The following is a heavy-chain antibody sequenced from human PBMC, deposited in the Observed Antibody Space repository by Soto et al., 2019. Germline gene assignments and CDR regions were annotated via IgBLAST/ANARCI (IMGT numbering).Heavy chain of an antibody. Sequence: GGSLRLSCAASGFTFSSYSMNWVRQAPGKGLEWVSCISSSSTYIYYADTVKGRYTISRDNAKNSFYLQMNSLRAEDTAVYYCARAHYDFSSSWDWGQGTLVTLSS. CDR2: ISSSSTYI. D-gene: IGHD6-13*01. CDR3: ARAHYDFSSSWD. V-gene: IGHV3-21*01. J-gene: IGHJ4*02. CDR1: GFTFSSYS.